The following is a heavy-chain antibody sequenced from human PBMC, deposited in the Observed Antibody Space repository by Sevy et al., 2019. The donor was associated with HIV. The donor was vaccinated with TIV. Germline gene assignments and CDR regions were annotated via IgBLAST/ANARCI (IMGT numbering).Heavy chain of an antibody. CDR2: ISGKSGDT. Sequence: ASVKVSCKASGYTFTRYGISWVRQAPGQGLEWMGWISGKSGDTNYAQRLQGRVTMTTDTSTNTAYMELRSLRSDDTAVYYCARDRNNYDSSGYPNGVDVWGQGTTVTVSS. V-gene: IGHV1-18*01. J-gene: IGHJ6*02. D-gene: IGHD3-22*01. CDR1: GYTFTRYG. CDR3: ARDRNNYDSSGYPNGVDV.